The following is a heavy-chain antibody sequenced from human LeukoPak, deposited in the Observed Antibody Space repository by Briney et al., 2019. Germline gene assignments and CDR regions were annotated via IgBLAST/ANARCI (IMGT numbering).Heavy chain of an antibody. CDR3: ARSYCSSTSCYATFDDYYYGMDV. Sequence: GESLKISCKGSGYSFTSYWIGWVRQMPGKGLEWMGIIYPGDSDTRYSPSFQGQVTISADKSISTAYLQWSSLKASDTAMYYCARSYCSSTSCYATFDDYYYGMDVWGQGTTVTASS. J-gene: IGHJ6*02. CDR1: GYSFTSYW. CDR2: IYPGDSDT. V-gene: IGHV5-51*01. D-gene: IGHD2-2*01.